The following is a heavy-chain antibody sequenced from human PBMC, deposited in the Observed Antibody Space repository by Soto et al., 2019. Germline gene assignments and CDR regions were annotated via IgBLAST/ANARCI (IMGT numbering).Heavy chain of an antibody. Sequence: QVQLVQSGAEVKKPGASVKVSCKASGYTFTGYYMHWVRQAPGQGLEWMGWINHNSGGTNYAQNFQGRVTMTRDTSISTADMELSRLSSDDTAVYYCARVLLWFGDPEDYCGEGTLVTVSS. CDR3: ARVLLWFGDPEDY. CDR1: GYTFTGYY. J-gene: IGHJ4*02. CDR2: INHNSGGT. V-gene: IGHV1-2*02. D-gene: IGHD3-10*01.